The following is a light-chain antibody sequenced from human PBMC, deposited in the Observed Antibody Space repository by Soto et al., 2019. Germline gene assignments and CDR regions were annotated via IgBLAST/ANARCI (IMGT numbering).Light chain of an antibody. J-gene: IGLJ1*01. Sequence: QSALTQPPSASGSPGQSVTISCTGTSSDVGANNYVSWYQQHPGKAPKLMIYEVTKRPSGVPDRFSGSKSGNTASLTVSGLQAEDEAYYYCSSYAGANRVFGTGTQLTVL. CDR1: SSDVGANNY. CDR2: EVT. V-gene: IGLV2-8*01. CDR3: SSYAGANRV.